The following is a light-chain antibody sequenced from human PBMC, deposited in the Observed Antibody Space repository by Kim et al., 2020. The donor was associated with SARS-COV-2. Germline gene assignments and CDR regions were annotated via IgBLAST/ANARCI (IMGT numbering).Light chain of an antibody. J-gene: IGLJ1*01. CDR2: QDT. CDR1: KLGDKY. V-gene: IGLV3-1*01. CDR3: QAWDSSTKV. Sequence: SYELTQPPSVSVSPGQTASITCSGDKLGDKYACWYQQKPGQSPVLVIYQDTKRPSGIPERFSGSNSGNTATPTISGTQAMDEADYYCQAWDSSTKVFGTG.